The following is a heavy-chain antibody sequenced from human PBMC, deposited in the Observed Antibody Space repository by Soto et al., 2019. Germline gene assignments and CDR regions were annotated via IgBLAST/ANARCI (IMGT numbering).Heavy chain of an antibody. D-gene: IGHD3-16*02. CDR2: ISGSGDTSDGGPTI. V-gene: IGHV3-48*03. CDR1: GFIFSSFE. Sequence: EVQLVESGGGSVQHGGSLRLSCAASGFIFSSFEMIWVRQAPGKGLEWASYISGSGDTSDGGPTIHHADSVKGRFTISRNNAQHSLYLQMNRLRVEDTGVYYCARVSLSFIEYFQHWGQVTLVTVSS. J-gene: IGHJ1*01. CDR3: ARVSLSFIEYFQH.